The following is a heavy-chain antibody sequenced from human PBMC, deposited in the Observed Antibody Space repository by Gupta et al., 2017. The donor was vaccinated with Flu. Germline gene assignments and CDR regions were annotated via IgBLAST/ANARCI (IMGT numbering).Heavy chain of an antibody. CDR3: ARDSGSGWSG. CDR1: GGSISSYY. Sequence: QVQLQESGPGLVKPSETLSLTCTVSGGSISSYYWSWIRQPPGKGLEWIGYVYYSGSTNYNPSLKSRVTISVDTSKNQFSLKLSSVTAADTAVYYCARDSGSGWSGWGQGTLVTVSS. J-gene: IGHJ4*02. CDR2: VYYSGST. D-gene: IGHD6-19*01. V-gene: IGHV4-59*01.